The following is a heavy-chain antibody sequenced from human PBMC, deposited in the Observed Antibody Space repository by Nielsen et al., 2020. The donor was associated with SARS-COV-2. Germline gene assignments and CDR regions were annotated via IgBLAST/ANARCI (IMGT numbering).Heavy chain of an antibody. CDR3: TTEVVVAATPNFFDAYYYYGMDV. D-gene: IGHD2-15*01. Sequence: GESLKISCAASGFTFSSYGMHWVRQAPGKGLEWVAVIWYDGSNKYYADSVKGRFTISRDNSKNTLYLQMNSLKTEDTAVYYCTTEVVVAATPNFFDAYYYYGMDVWGQGTTVTVSS. CDR1: GFTFSSYG. V-gene: IGHV3-33*01. J-gene: IGHJ6*02. CDR2: IWYDGSNK.